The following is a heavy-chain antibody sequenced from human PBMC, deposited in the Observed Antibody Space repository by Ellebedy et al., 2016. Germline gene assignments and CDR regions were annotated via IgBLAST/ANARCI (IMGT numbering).Heavy chain of an antibody. CDR1: GFTFSSYG. D-gene: IGHD6-19*01. Sequence: GESLKISCAASGFTFSSYGMHWVRQAPGKGLEWVAVIWYDGSNKYYADSVKGRFTISRDNSKNTLYLQMNSLRAEDTAVYYCARDRSSGWYPGGLDYWGQGTLVTVSS. CDR2: IWYDGSNK. CDR3: ARDRSSGWYPGGLDY. V-gene: IGHV3-33*01. J-gene: IGHJ4*02.